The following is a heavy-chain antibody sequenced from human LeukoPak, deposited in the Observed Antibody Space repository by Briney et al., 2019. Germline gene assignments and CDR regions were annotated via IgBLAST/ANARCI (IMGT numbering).Heavy chain of an antibody. J-gene: IGHJ6*02. CDR1: GFTFSSYG. Sequence: GGSLRLSCAASGFTFSSYGMHWVRQAPGKGLEWVSAISGSGGSTYYADSVKGRFTISRDNSKNTLYLQMNSLRAEDTAVYYCAKAPRDGGKSRYYYGMDVWGQGTTVTVSS. D-gene: IGHD2-15*01. CDR2: ISGSGGST. V-gene: IGHV3-23*01. CDR3: AKAPRDGGKSRYYYGMDV.